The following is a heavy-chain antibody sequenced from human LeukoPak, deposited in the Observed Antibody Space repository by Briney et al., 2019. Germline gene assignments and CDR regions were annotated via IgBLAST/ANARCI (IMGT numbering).Heavy chain of an antibody. CDR2: ISSSGSTI. J-gene: IGHJ4*02. CDR1: GFTFSDYD. CDR3: ARVAEQHVRTAEDY. V-gene: IGHV3-11*01. D-gene: IGHD6-6*01. Sequence: GGSLRLSCAASGFTFSDYDMSWIRQAPGKGLEWVSYISSSGSTIYYADSVKGRFTISRDNAKNSLYLQMNSLRAEDTAVYYCARVAEQHVRTAEDYWAQGTLVTVSS.